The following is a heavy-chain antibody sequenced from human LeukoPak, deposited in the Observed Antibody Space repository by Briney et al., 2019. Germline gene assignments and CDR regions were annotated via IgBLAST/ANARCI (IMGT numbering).Heavy chain of an antibody. Sequence: GRSLRLSCAASGFTFDDYAMHWVRQAPGKGLEWVSGISWNSGSIGYADSVKGRFTISRDNAKNSLYLQMNSLRAEDTALYYCAKDDGSLVRFFDYWGQGTLVTVSS. CDR3: AKDDGSLVRFFDY. V-gene: IGHV3-9*01. CDR1: GFTFDDYA. CDR2: ISWNSGSI. D-gene: IGHD3-16*01. J-gene: IGHJ4*02.